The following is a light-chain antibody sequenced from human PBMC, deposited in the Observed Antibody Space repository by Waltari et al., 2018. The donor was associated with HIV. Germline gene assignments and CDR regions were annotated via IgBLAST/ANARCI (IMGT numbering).Light chain of an antibody. J-gene: IGKJ2*03. CDR1: QSVSSSY. V-gene: IGKV3-20*01. CDR2: GAS. CDR3: QQYGNAPDS. Sequence: EIVLTQSPGTLSLSPGGRATLPCRASQSVSSSYLAWYQQKPGQAPRLLIYGASSRATGIPDRFSGSGSGTDFTLTISRLEPEDFAVYYCQQYGNAPDSFGQGTKLEIK.